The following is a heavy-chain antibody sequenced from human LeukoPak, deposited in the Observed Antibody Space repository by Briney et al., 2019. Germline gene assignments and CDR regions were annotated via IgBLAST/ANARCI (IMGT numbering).Heavy chain of an antibody. J-gene: IGHJ4*02. Sequence: SETLSLTCSVSGGSIGRSSYYWGWTRQPPGKGLEWIGSIYYSGGTYYSPSLKSRVTISVDTSRNQFSLKLGSVTAADTAVYYCARHGSIATGAFTYWGQGTLVTISS. D-gene: IGHD6-13*01. CDR3: ARHGSIATGAFTY. CDR2: IYYSGGT. CDR1: GGSIGRSSYY. V-gene: IGHV4-39*01.